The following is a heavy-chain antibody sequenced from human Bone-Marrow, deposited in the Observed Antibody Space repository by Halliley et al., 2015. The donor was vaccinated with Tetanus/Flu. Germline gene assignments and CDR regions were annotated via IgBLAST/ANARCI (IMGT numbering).Heavy chain of an antibody. J-gene: IGHJ4*02. Sequence: GLEWIGFIYSGGSPSYNPSLKSRVTMSVDTSKNQLSLKLSSVSAADTAVYYCAGALSGYPAHYWGPGILVTVSS. CDR3: AGALSGYPAHY. V-gene: IGHV4-59*08. CDR2: IYSGGSP. D-gene: IGHD3-10*01.